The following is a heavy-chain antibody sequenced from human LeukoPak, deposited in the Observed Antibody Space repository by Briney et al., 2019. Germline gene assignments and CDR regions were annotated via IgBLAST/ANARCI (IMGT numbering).Heavy chain of an antibody. Sequence: SQTLSLTCAISGGSVSSNSAAWNWIRQSPSRGLEWLGRTYYRSKWYNDYAVSVKSRITINPDTSKNQFSLQLNSVTPEDTAVYYCAREAVSTMVRGVIHNWFDPWGQGTLVTVSS. CDR3: AREAVSTMVRGVIHNWFDP. CDR2: TYYRSKWYN. J-gene: IGHJ5*02. D-gene: IGHD3-10*01. V-gene: IGHV6-1*01. CDR1: GGSVSSNSAA.